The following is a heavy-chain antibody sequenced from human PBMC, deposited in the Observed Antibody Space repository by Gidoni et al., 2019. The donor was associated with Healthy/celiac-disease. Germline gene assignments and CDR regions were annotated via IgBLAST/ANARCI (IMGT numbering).Heavy chain of an antibody. CDR3: ARQDTGITFGGVIWSSRPPPPLASDY. D-gene: IGHD3-16*01. J-gene: IGHJ4*02. V-gene: IGHV4-39*01. Sequence: QLQLQESVPVLVKPSETLSLTCTVSGGSISRSSYYWGWIRQPPGKGLEWIGSIYYSGSTYYNPSLKSRVTISVDTSKNQFSLKLSSVTAADTAVYYCARQDTGITFGGVIWSSRPPPPLASDYWGQGTLVTVSS. CDR2: IYYSGST. CDR1: GGSISRSSYY.